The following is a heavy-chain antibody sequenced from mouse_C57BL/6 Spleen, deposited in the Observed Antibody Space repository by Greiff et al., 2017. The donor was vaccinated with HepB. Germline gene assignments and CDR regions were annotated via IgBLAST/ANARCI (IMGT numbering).Heavy chain of an antibody. V-gene: IGHV1-53*01. Sequence: QVQLQQPGTELVKPGASVQLSCKASGYTFTSYWMHWVKQRPGQGLEWIGNINPSNGGTNYNEKFKSKATLTVDKSSSTAYMQLSSLTSEDSAVYYCARNHYDLLNWYFDVWGTGTTVTVSS. CDR2: INPSNGGT. J-gene: IGHJ1*03. CDR3: ARNHYDLLNWYFDV. D-gene: IGHD2-4*01. CDR1: GYTFTSYW.